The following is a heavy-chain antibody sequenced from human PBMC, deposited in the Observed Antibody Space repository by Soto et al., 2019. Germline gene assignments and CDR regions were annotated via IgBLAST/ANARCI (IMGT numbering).Heavy chain of an antibody. D-gene: IGHD3-22*01. Sequence: QMQLPESGPGLVKPSEHLSRTCTVSGGSISSSSYYWGWIRQPPGQGLEWVGTIYSLGNTSYTPSLKSRLTISVDKSKSQLFLKLSSVTAPDTAVYYCARQIYDSSGYYYEYWGQGTLVNVSS. V-gene: IGHV4-39*01. CDR3: ARQIYDSSGYYYEY. CDR1: GGSISSSSYY. J-gene: IGHJ4*02. CDR2: IYSLGNT.